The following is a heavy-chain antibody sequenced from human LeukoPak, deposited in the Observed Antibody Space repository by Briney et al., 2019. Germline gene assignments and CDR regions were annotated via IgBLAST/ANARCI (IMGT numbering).Heavy chain of an antibody. J-gene: IGHJ4*02. Sequence: GGSLRLSCAASGFTFSSYSMNWVRQAPGKGLEWVSSISSSSSYIYYADSVKGRFTISRDNAKNSLYLQMNSLRAEDTAVYYCAKAMLMTYYYDSSGYVSDYWGQGTLVTVSS. CDR2: ISSSSSYI. D-gene: IGHD3-22*01. CDR3: AKAMLMTYYYDSSGYVSDY. CDR1: GFTFSSYS. V-gene: IGHV3-21*04.